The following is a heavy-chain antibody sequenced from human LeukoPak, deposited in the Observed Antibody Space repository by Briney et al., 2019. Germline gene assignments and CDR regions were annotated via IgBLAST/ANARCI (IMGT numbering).Heavy chain of an antibody. V-gene: IGHV4-4*07. Sequence: SETLSLTCTVSGGSISSYYWSWIRQPAGKGLEWIGSIYPSGSTNYNPSLKSRVTMSIDTSKNQFSLRLSSVTAADTAVYYCARGRLYGSGSYPKYYYYYGMDVWGQGTTVTVSS. CDR3: ARGRLYGSGSYPKYYYYYGMDV. D-gene: IGHD3-10*01. CDR2: IYPSGST. CDR1: GGSISSYY. J-gene: IGHJ6*02.